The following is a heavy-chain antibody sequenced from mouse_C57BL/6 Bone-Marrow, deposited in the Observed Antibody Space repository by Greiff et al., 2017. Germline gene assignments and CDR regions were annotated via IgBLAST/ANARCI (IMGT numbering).Heavy chain of an antibody. CDR2: IYPGDGDT. D-gene: IGHD1-1*01. CDR1: GYAFSSYW. Sequence: VKLMESGAELVKPGASVKISCKASGYAFSSYWMNWVKQRPGKGLEWIGQIYPGDGDTNYNGKFKGKATLTADKSSSTAYMQLSSLTSEDSAVYFCAQERGLRWFAYWGQGTLVTVSA. V-gene: IGHV1-80*01. CDR3: AQERGLRWFAY. J-gene: IGHJ3*01.